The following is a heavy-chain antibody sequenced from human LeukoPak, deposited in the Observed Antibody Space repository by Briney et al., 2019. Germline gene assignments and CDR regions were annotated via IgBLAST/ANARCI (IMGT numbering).Heavy chain of an antibody. V-gene: IGHV3-30*18. Sequence: GGSLRLSCAASGFSFSNYWMGWVRQAPGKGLEWVAVISYDGSNKYYADSVKGRFTISRDNSKNTLYLQMNSLRAEDTAVYYCAKTGHYYDSSGLADNWFDPWGQGTLVTVSS. CDR1: GFSFSNYW. J-gene: IGHJ5*02. CDR3: AKTGHYYDSSGLADNWFDP. D-gene: IGHD3-22*01. CDR2: ISYDGSNK.